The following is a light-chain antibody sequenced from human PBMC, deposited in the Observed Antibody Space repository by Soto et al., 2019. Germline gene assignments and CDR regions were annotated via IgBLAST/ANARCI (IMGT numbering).Light chain of an antibody. V-gene: IGLV2-14*01. CDR3: GSDTSCSTLYV. J-gene: IGLJ1*01. CDR2: DFT. CDR1: SSDVVGYNF. Sequence: QYVRTHPCSVSGSPGQSITISWTGTSSDVVGYNFVSCYLRHLYKAPKLMIYDFTNRPSCISNRFSGSESDYTASLTLSWLQAEDEADYYCGSDTSCSTLYVFGTGTKVTVL.